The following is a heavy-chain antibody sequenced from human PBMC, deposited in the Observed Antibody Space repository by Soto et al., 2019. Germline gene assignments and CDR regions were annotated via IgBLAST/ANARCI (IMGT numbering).Heavy chain of an antibody. Sequence: SETLSLTCTVSGGSISSGGYYWSWIRQHPGKGLEWIGYIYYSGNTDYNPSLKSRVTISIDTSKNQFSLKLSSVTAADTAVYYCARDRTFHYYGMDVWGQGTTVTVSS. CDR3: ARDRTFHYYGMDV. D-gene: IGHD2-21*01. V-gene: IGHV4-31*03. J-gene: IGHJ6*02. CDR2: IYYSGNT. CDR1: GGSISSGGYY.